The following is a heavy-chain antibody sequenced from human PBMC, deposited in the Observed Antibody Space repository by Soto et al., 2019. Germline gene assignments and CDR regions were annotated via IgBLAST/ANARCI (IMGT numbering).Heavy chain of an antibody. CDR2: IYYSGST. Sequence: TSQTLSLRCTVSGGSISSGGYYWSWIRQHPGKGLEWIGYIYYSGSTYYNPSLKSRVTISVDTSKNQFSLKLSSVTAADTAVYYCARDPATVTTYYGMDVWGQGTTVTVSS. J-gene: IGHJ6*02. CDR1: GGSISSGGYY. V-gene: IGHV4-31*03. D-gene: IGHD4-17*01. CDR3: ARDPATVTTYYGMDV.